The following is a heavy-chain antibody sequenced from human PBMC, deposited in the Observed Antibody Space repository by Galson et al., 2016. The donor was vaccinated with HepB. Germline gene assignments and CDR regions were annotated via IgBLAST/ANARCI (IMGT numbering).Heavy chain of an antibody. CDR1: GGSINTNNFY. CDR3: ARHGPVSRTYYTMDV. D-gene: IGHD6-19*01. J-gene: IGHJ6*04. CDR2: IYYSGTT. V-gene: IGHV4-39*01. Sequence: ETLSLTCNVSGGSINTNNFYWGWVRQPPGKGLEWVGSIYYSGTTHFNPSLKSRVTMSVDTAKSQFSLRLTSMTAADTAVYYCARHGPVSRTYYTMDVRGVGTTVIVSS.